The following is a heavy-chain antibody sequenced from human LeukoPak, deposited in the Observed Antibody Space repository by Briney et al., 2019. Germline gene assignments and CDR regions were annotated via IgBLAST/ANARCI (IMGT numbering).Heavy chain of an antibody. CDR1: GGTFSSYA. CDR3: ARDALPTTGTTGPIW. V-gene: IGHV1-69*01. Sequence: SVKVFCKASGGTFSSYAISWVRQAPGQGLEWMGGIIPIFGTANYAQKFQGRVTITADESTSTAYMELSSLRSEDTAVYYCARDALPTTGTTGPIWWGQGTLVTVSS. J-gene: IGHJ4*02. CDR2: IIPIFGTA. D-gene: IGHD1-1*01.